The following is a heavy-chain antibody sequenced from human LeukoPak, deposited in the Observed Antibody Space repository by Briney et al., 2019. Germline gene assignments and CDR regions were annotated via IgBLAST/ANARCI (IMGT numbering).Heavy chain of an antibody. CDR2: IYYSGST. J-gene: IGHJ3*02. V-gene: IGHV4-59*01. CDR3: ARGKWDLESGEAFDI. Sequence: SETLSLTCTVSGGSISSYYWSWIRQLPGKGLEYIGYIYYSGSTNYNPSLKSRVTISLDTSKNQFSLKLSSVTAADTAVYYCARGKWDLESGEAFDIWGQGTMVTVSS. D-gene: IGHD1-26*01. CDR1: GGSISSYY.